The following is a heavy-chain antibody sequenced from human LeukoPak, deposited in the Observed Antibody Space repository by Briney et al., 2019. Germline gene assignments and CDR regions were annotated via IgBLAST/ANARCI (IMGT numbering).Heavy chain of an antibody. Sequence: KASETLSLTCTVSGGSVSSGSYYWSWIRQPPGKGLEWIGYIYYSGSTNYNPSLKSRVTISVDTSKNQFSLKLSSVTAADTAVYYCARGSGSYDNWFDPWGQGTLVTVSS. V-gene: IGHV4-61*01. CDR3: ARGSGSYDNWFDP. J-gene: IGHJ5*02. D-gene: IGHD1-26*01. CDR1: GGSVSSGSYY. CDR2: IYYSGST.